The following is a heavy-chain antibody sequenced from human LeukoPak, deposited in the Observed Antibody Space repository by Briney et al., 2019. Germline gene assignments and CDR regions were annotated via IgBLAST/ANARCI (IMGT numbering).Heavy chain of an antibody. CDR2: INWNGGST. D-gene: IGHD3-10*01. CDR1: GFTFDDYG. CDR3: ARGYYGSGSYNALDI. J-gene: IGHJ3*02. V-gene: IGHV3-20*01. Sequence: GVSLRLSCAASGFTFDDYGMSWVRQAPGKGLEWVSGINWNGGSTGYADSVKGRFTISRDNAKNSLYLQMNSLRAEDTALYHCARGYYGSGSYNALDIWGQGTMVTVSS.